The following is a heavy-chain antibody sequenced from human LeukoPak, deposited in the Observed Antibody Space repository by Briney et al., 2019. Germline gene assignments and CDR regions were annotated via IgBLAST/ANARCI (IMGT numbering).Heavy chain of an antibody. CDR2: INPNSGGT. D-gene: IGHD2-21*02. J-gene: IGHJ3*02. Sequence: ASVKVSCKASGYTFTGYYMHWVRQAPGQGLEWMGWINPNSGGTNYAQKFQGRVTTTRDTSISTAYMELSRLRSDDTAVYYCATSEVVTAPGAFDIWGQGTMVTVSS. CDR1: GYTFTGYY. V-gene: IGHV1-2*02. CDR3: ATSEVVTAPGAFDI.